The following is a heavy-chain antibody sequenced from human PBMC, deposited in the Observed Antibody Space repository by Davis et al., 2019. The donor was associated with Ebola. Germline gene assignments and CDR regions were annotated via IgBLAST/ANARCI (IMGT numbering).Heavy chain of an antibody. CDR1: GHSFTSFW. Sequence: GESLKIPCHGSGHSFTSFWIGWVRQMPGKGLEWMGVIYTGDSDTRYSPSFLGQVTISADKSISTAYLQWSSLKAPDTAMYYCARMGKSYYDSLWDYWGQGTLVTVSS. CDR2: IYTGDSDT. J-gene: IGHJ4*02. CDR3: ARMGKSYYDSLWDY. V-gene: IGHV5-51*01. D-gene: IGHD3-10*01.